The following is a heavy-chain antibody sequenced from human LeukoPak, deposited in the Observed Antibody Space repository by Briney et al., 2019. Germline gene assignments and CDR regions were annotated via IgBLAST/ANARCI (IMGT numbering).Heavy chain of an antibody. V-gene: IGHV3-74*01. J-gene: IGHJ4*02. CDR3: ARGRGGYRYN. CDR2: INSDGSST. CDR1: GFTFSSYW. Sequence: GGSLRLSCVASGFTFSSYWMHWVRQAPGKGLGWVSRINSDGSSTSYADSVKGRFTISRDNAKNTLYLQMNSLRAEDTAVYYCARGRGGYRYNWGQGTLVTVSS. D-gene: IGHD1-26*01.